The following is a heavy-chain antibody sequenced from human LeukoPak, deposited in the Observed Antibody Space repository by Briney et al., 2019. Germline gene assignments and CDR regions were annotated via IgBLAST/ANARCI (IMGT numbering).Heavy chain of an antibody. Sequence: GASVKVSSKASGYTFTSYDINWVRQATGQGLEWMGWMNPNSGNTGYAQKFQGRVTMSRNTSISTAYMELSSLRSEDTAVYYCASAYCYVSGYYGMDVWGQGTTVTVSS. CDR3: ASAYCYVSGYYGMDV. CDR2: MNPNSGNT. V-gene: IGHV1-8*01. J-gene: IGHJ6*02. D-gene: IGHD3-10*01. CDR1: GYTFTSYD.